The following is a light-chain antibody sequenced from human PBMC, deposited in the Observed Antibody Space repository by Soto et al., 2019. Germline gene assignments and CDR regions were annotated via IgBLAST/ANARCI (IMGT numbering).Light chain of an antibody. J-gene: IGLJ2*01. V-gene: IGLV2-11*01. CDR1: SSDVGGYNY. CDR2: DVS. CDR3: CSYACSYTLV. Sequence: QSALTQPRSVSGSPGQSVTISCTGTSSDVGGYNYVSWYQQHPGKAPKLMIYDVSKRPSGVPDRFSGFKSGNTASLTISGLQAEDEADYYCCSYACSYTLVFGGGTKLTVL.